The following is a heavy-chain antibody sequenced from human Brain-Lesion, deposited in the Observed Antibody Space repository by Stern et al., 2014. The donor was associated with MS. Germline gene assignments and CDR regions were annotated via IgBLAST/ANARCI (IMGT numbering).Heavy chain of an antibody. CDR1: GYIFTGYY. Sequence: VKLVESGAEVKKPGASVKVSCKTSGYIFTGYYIHWVRQAPGPGLAWMAWINPNTGGTKYAQKFQGRVTMSRDTSISTAYVELSSLTSDDTAVYYCARDQRGITIFGVVTDYYYLGMDVWGQGTTVTVSS. CDR2: INPNTGGT. D-gene: IGHD3-3*01. CDR3: ARDQRGITIFGVVTDYYYLGMDV. V-gene: IGHV1-2*02. J-gene: IGHJ6*02.